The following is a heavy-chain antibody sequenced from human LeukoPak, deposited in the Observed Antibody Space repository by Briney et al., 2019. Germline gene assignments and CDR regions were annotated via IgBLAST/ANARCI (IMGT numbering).Heavy chain of an antibody. CDR3: ARLRTQRYCSSTSCYHYYYYMDV. J-gene: IGHJ6*03. V-gene: IGHV4-34*01. CDR1: GGSFSGYY. CDR2: INHRGSP. D-gene: IGHD2-2*01. Sequence: ASETLSLTCAVYGGSFSGYYWSWIRQPPGKGRSWIGEINHRGSPNYHPSLKSRVTISVDTSKNQFSLKLSSVTAADTAVYYCARLRTQRYCSSTSCYHYYYYMDVWGKGTTVTVSS.